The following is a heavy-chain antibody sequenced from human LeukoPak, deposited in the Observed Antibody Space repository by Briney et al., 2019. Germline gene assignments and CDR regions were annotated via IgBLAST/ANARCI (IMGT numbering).Heavy chain of an antibody. CDR2: IDSDGNSA. CDR3: ARISYDSRAYFDH. D-gene: IGHD3-22*01. V-gene: IGHV3-74*01. J-gene: IGHJ4*02. Sequence: PGGSLRLSCVASGXTFNSYWMHWVRQAPGKGLVWVSRIDSDGNSATYADSVKGRFTISRDNAKNTLYLQMRSLRAEDTAVYYCARISYDSRAYFDHWGQGALVTVSS. CDR1: GXTFNSYW.